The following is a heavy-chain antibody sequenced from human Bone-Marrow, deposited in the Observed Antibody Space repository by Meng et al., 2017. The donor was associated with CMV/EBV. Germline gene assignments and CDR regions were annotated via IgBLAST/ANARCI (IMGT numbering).Heavy chain of an antibody. CDR2: LIRTFGTT. V-gene: IGHV1-69*01. CDR1: GGNFSNSG. CDR3: ARGSAASWLQFPLDS. D-gene: IGHD5-24*01. Sequence: SGGNFSNSGVSWVRQAPGHGLEWMGGLIRTFGTTNYAQKFQGRVSISADESTRTVHMDLSSLKSEDTAVYFCARGSAASWLQFPLDSWGQGTLVTVSS. J-gene: IGHJ4*02.